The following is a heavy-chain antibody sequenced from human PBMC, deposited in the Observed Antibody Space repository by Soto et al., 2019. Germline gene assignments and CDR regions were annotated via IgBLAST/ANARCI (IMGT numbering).Heavy chain of an antibody. Sequence: QVQVVESGGGVVQPGGSLRLSCVASGFAFSSSGMHWARQAPGKGLEWVAGISNDGSNRYCADSVKGRFTISRDNSNNTLYLQMNGLRDEDTAVYYCANGMGYNGYERRPPFACLGEGTLVTVSS. V-gene: IGHV3-30*18. D-gene: IGHD5-12*01. CDR3: ANGMGYNGYERRPPFAC. CDR2: ISNDGSNR. J-gene: IGHJ4*02. CDR1: GFAFSSSG.